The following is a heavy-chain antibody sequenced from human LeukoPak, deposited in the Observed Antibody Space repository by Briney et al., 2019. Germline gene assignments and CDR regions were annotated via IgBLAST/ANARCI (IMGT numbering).Heavy chain of an antibody. V-gene: IGHV3-23*01. D-gene: IGHD3-9*01. CDR2: ISGSGGST. Sequence: GGSLRLSCAASGFTFSIYVMSWVRQTPGKGLEWVSGISGSGGSTYYADPVKGRFTISRDNSKNTLYLQMNSLRAEDTAVYYCARDRGIRYFDWYPDYWGQGTLVTVSS. CDR1: GFTFSIYV. CDR3: ARDRGIRYFDWYPDY. J-gene: IGHJ4*02.